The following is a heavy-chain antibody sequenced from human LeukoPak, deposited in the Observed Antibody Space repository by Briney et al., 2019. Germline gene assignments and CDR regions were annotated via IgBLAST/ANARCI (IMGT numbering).Heavy chain of an antibody. J-gene: IGHJ6*02. CDR1: GFTFDDYA. D-gene: IGHD2-2*01. CDR2: ISWNSGSI. V-gene: IGHV3-9*01. Sequence: GGSLRLPCAASGFTFDDYAMHWVRQAPGKGLEWVSGISWNSGSIGYADSVKGRFTISRDNAKNSLYLQMNSLRAEDTALYYCAKALGYCSSTSCQYYYYGMDVWGQGTTVTVSS. CDR3: AKALGYCSSTSCQYYYYGMDV.